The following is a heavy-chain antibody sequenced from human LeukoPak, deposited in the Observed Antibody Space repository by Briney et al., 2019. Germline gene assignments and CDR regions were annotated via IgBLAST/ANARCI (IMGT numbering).Heavy chain of an antibody. V-gene: IGHV4-34*01. D-gene: IGHD6-6*01. CDR1: GGSFSGYY. CDR2: INHSGST. J-gene: IGHJ4*02. CDR3: ARGGPSPYSSSSYFDY. Sequence: KPSETLSLTCAVYGGSFSGYYWSWIRQPPGKGLEWIGEINHSGSTNYNPSLKSRVTISVDTSKNKFSLKLSSVTAADTAVYYCARGGPSPYSSSSYFDYWGQGTLVTVSS.